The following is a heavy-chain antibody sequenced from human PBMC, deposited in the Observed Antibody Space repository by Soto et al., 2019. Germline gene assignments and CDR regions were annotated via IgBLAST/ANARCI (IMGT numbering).Heavy chain of an antibody. CDR2: INAGSGDT. J-gene: IGHJ5*02. D-gene: IGHD3-10*01. V-gene: IGHV1-3*01. CDR1: GYSFKTYS. CDR3: ARNRLLWYEDFDP. Sequence: QVQLVQSGAEVKKPGASVKVSCEASGYSFKTYSIHWVRQAPGQRLEWMGSINAGSGDTKYSPHFQGRVPITRDTTATTAYMEMRSLRSEDTAVYYCARNRLLWYEDFDPWGQGTLVIVSS.